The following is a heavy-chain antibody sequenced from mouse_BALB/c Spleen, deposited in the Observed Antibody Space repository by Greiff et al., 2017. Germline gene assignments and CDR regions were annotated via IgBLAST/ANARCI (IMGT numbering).Heavy chain of an antibody. Sequence: EVKVVESGGGLVQPGGSRKLSCAASGFTFSSFGMHWVRQAPEKGLEWVAYISSGSSTIYYADTVKGRFTISRDNPKNTLFLQMTSLRSEDTAMYYCARRGTFHSFAYWGQGTLVTVSA. J-gene: IGHJ3*01. CDR2: ISSGSSTI. V-gene: IGHV5-17*02. CDR1: GFTFSSFG. CDR3: ARRGTFHSFAY.